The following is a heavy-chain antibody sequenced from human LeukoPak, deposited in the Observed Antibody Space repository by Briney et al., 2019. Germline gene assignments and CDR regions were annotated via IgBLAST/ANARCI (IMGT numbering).Heavy chain of an antibody. CDR3: ASTSRHYCSGGSCLDY. CDR1: GSTFSSYG. J-gene: IGHJ4*02. V-gene: IGHV3-30*02. Sequence: GGSLRLSCAASGSTFSSYGMHWVRQAPGKGLEWVAFIRYDGSNKYYADSVKGRFTISRDKSKNTLYLQMNSLRAEDTAVYYCASTSRHYCSGGSCLDYWGQGTLVTVSS. D-gene: IGHD2-15*01. CDR2: IRYDGSNK.